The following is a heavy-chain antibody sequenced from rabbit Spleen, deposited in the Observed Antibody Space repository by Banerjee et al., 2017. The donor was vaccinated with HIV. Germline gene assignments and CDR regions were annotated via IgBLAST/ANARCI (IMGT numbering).Heavy chain of an antibody. D-gene: IGHD1-1*01. CDR1: GFDFSSYG. J-gene: IGHJ4*01. Sequence: QEQLVESGGGLVQPGGSLKLSCKASGFDFSSYGVSWVRQAPGKGLEWIGYIDPLFGTTYYANWVNGRFTISSHNAQNTLYLQLNSLTAADTATYFCVRGASISGYYNLWGPGTLVTVS. CDR2: IDPLFGTT. V-gene: IGHV1S47*01. CDR3: VRGASISGYYNL.